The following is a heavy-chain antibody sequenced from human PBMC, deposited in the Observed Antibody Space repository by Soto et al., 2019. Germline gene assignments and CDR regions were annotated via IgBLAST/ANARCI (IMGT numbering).Heavy chain of an antibody. V-gene: IGHV4-4*07. CDR1: VGSIRCNY. Sequence: PSESLSVTCSFSVGSIRCNYWSLIRQPAGKALEWIGRIYTSGTTNYNPSLKSRATMLIDTSKNQFSLILSSVTAADTGVYYCAREGASGFGMDVWGQGTTVTVSS. D-gene: IGHD1-26*01. CDR2: IYTSGTT. CDR3: AREGASGFGMDV. J-gene: IGHJ6*01.